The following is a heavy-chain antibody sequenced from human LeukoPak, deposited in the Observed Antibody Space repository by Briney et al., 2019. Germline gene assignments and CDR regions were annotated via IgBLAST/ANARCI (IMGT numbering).Heavy chain of an antibody. D-gene: IGHD6-13*01. CDR3: AKDPPRSSSWYLSY. J-gene: IGHJ4*02. CDR1: GFTFSSYG. CDR2: IRYDGSNK. V-gene: IGHV3-30*02. Sequence: GSLRLSCAASGFTFSSYGMHWVRQAPGKGLEWVAFIRYDGSNKYYADSVKGRFAISRDNSKNTLYLQMNSLRAEDTAVYYCAKDPPRSSSWYLSYWGQGTLVTVSS.